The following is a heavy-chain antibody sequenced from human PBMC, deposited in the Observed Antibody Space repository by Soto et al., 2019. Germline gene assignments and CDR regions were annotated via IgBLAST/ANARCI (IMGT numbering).Heavy chain of an antibody. CDR1: TETFNNYG. V-gene: IGHV1-18*04. CDR2: ISTYNGNTNT. J-gene: IGHJ5*02. CDR3: ARGGQKNVYTSIGP. Sequence: QVPLVQSGAEVRKPGASVRVSCKASTETFNNYGIAWVRQAPGQGLEWMGWISTYNGNTNTYHKKMFKGRFTMTSESASNTAYMELRSLTTDDKAVYYCARGGQKNVYTSIGPWGHVTLVTVSS. D-gene: IGHD1-1*01.